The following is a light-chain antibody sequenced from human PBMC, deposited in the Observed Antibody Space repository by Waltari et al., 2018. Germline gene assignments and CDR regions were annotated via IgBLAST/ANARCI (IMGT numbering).Light chain of an antibody. Sequence: DIVMTQSPDSLAVSLGERATIHCKSIQTVLYSCDNNNYLAWYQQKLGQPPKLLIYWASTRASGVPDRFSGSGSGTDFTLTISSLQAEDVAVYYCQQYYDTPRTFGQGTRVEIK. CDR3: QQYYDTPRT. CDR2: WAS. J-gene: IGKJ1*01. CDR1: QTVLYSCDNNNY. V-gene: IGKV4-1*01.